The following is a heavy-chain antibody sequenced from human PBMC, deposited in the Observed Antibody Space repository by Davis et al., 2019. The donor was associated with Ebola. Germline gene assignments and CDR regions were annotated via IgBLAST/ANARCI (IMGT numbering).Heavy chain of an antibody. CDR1: GFTFSSYA. CDR2: IYSGGST. V-gene: IGHV3-66*01. D-gene: IGHD3-3*01. Sequence: GGSLRLSCAASGFTFSSYAMSWVRQAPGKGLEWVSVIYSGGSTYYADSVKGRFTISRDSSKNTLYVQMNSLRAEDTAVYYCARWSGSLNAFDIWGQGTMVTVSP. CDR3: ARWSGSLNAFDI. J-gene: IGHJ3*02.